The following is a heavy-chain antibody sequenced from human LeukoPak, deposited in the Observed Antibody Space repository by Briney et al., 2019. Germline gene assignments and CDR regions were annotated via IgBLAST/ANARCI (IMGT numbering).Heavy chain of an antibody. CDR1: GGSFSGYY. CDR3: ARGSGTYYPFDY. D-gene: IGHD1-26*01. J-gene: IGHJ4*02. Sequence: PSETLSLTCAVYGGSFSGYYWSWIRQPPGKGLEWIGEINHSGSTNYNPSLKSRVTISVDTSKNQFSLKLSSVTAADTAVYYCARGSGTYYPFDYWGQGTLVTVSS. V-gene: IGHV4-34*01. CDR2: INHSGST.